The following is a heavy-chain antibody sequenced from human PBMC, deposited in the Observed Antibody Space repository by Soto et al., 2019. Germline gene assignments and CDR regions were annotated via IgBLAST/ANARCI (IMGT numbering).Heavy chain of an antibody. D-gene: IGHD4-17*01. J-gene: IGHJ3*02. CDR3: ATTHDYGDYGNDAFDI. V-gene: IGHV1-18*01. Sequence: GASVKVSCKASGYTFTSYGISWVRQAPGQGLEWMGWISAYNGNTNYAQKLQGRVTMTTDTSTSTAYMEPRSLRSDDTAVFYCATTHDYGDYGNDAFDIWGQGTMVTVSS. CDR1: GYTFTSYG. CDR2: ISAYNGNT.